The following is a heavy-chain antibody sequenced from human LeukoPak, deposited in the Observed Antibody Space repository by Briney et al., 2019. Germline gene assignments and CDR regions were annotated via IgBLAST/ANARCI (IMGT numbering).Heavy chain of an antibody. D-gene: IGHD6-13*01. CDR3: APVFCTPRSCYHYFES. Sequence: GGSLRLSCAASGLSFSSYSMNWVRQAPGKGLEWISYISSRSNTTYYADSVKGRFTISRDNAQNSLYLQMNRLRADDKAVYYCAPVFCTPRSCYHYFESWGEGTLVPVPS. V-gene: IGHV3-48*01. J-gene: IGHJ4*02. CDR2: ISSRSNTT. CDR1: GLSFSSYS.